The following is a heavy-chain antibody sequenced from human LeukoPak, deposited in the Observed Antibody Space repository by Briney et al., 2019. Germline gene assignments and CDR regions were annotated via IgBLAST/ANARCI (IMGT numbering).Heavy chain of an antibody. J-gene: IGHJ4*02. CDR3: ARGNSRMVRGVTNFDY. CDR1: GFTFSSYS. CDR2: ISSSSSYI. D-gene: IGHD3-10*01. V-gene: IGHV3-21*01. Sequence: GGSLRLSCAASGFTFSSYSMNWVRQAQGKGLEWVSSISSSSSYIYYADSVKGRFTISRDNAKNSLYLQMNSLRAEDTAVYYCARGNSRMVRGVTNFDYWGQGTLVTVSS.